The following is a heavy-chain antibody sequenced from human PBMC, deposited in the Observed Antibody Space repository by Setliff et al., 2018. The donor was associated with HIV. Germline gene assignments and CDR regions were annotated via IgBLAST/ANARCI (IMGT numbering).Heavy chain of an antibody. Sequence: SETLSLTCAVYGGSFNGYFWTWIRQPPQKRLEWIGEINHGGDTNYNPSLKSRVTISVDTSKNQFSLKLSSVTAADTAVYYCARVGDFYDAGGYYSVLDAFDIWGQGTMVT. CDR1: GGSFNGYF. D-gene: IGHD3-22*01. CDR2: INHGGDT. CDR3: ARVGDFYDAGGYYSVLDAFDI. J-gene: IGHJ3*02. V-gene: IGHV4-34*01.